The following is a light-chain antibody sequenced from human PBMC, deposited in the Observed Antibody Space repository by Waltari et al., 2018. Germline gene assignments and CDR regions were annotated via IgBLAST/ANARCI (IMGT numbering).Light chain of an antibody. CDR2: DAS. J-gene: IGKJ4*02. CDR3: QQRSSWPLT. V-gene: IGKV3-11*01. Sequence: DIVLTQSPATLSLSPGERATLSCRASQSVSSHLAWYQQKPGQAPRLLIYDASNRATGIPARFSGSGSGTDFTLTISSLEPEEFAVYYCQQRSSWPLTFGGGTKVEIK. CDR1: QSVSSH.